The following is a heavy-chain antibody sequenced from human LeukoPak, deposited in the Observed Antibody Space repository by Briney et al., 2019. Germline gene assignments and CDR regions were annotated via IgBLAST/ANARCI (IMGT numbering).Heavy chain of an antibody. CDR3: AGIDRAVAGTIDY. CDR2: IYYSGST. J-gene: IGHJ4*02. D-gene: IGHD6-19*01. CDR1: GGAISSYF. V-gene: IGHV4-59*08. Sequence: NPSETLSLTCTVSGGAISSYFWSWIRQPPGKGLEWIGYIYYSGSTNYNPSLKSRVTMSVDTSKNQFSLKLSSVTAADTAVYYCAGIDRAVAGTIDYWGQGTLVTVSS.